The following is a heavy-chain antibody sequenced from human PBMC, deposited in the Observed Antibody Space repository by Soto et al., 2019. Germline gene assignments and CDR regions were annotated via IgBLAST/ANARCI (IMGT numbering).Heavy chain of an antibody. J-gene: IGHJ4*02. V-gene: IGHV1-3*01. CDR2: INAGNGNT. CDR3: AYLGYSYEGGFVDY. D-gene: IGHD5-18*01. Sequence: QVQLVQSGAEVKKPGASVKVSCKASGYTFTSYAMHWVRQAPGQRLEWMGWINAGNGNTKYSQKFQGRVTITTDTSASTAYMELSSLRSEDTAVYYCAYLGYSYEGGFVDYWGQGTLVTVSS. CDR1: GYTFTSYA.